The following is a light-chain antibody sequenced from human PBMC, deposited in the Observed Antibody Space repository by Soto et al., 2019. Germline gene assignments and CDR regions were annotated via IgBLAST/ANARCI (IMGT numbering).Light chain of an antibody. CDR2: GAS. J-gene: IGKJ1*01. CDR3: QQYGSSPLA. CDR1: QSVTSSY. Sequence: EIVLTQSPGNLSLSPGEAATLSCRASQSVTSSYLAWYQQKPGQAPRLLIYGASSRATGIPDRFSGSGSGTYFIHTISRLVPEDVAVYYCQQYGSSPLAFGQGTNVEI. V-gene: IGKV3-20*01.